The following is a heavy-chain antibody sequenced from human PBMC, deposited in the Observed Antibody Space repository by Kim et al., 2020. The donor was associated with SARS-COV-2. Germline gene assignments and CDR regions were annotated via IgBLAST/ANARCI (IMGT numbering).Heavy chain of an antibody. Sequence: ASVKVSCKASGYTFTSYAMNWVRQAPGQGLEWMGWINTNTGNPTYAQGFTGRFVFSLDTSVSTAYLQISSLKAEDTAVYYCARKIFRPIGQSNPIAAAGTLNGDYWGQGTLVTVSS. V-gene: IGHV7-4-1*02. CDR3: ARKIFRPIGQSNPIAAAGTLNGDY. CDR1: GYTFTSYA. CDR2: INTNTGNP. J-gene: IGHJ4*02. D-gene: IGHD6-13*01.